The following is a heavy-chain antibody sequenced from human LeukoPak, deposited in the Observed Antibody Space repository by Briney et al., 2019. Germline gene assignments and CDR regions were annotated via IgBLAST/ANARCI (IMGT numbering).Heavy chain of an antibody. J-gene: IGHJ3*02. D-gene: IGHD2-15*01. Sequence: PGGSLGLSCAASGFTFSSYSLNWLRQAPGKGLEWVSSISSSSSYIYYADSVKGRLTISRDNAKNSLYLQMNSLRAEDTAVYYCARALGYCSGGSCYYAFDIWGQGTMVTVSS. CDR1: GFTFSSYS. CDR3: ARALGYCSGGSCYYAFDI. CDR2: ISSSSSYI. V-gene: IGHV3-21*01.